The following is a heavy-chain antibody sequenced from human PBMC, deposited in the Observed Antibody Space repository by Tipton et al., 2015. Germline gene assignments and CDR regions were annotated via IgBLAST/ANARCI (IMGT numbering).Heavy chain of an antibody. CDR3: ARVPDSGFDAFDI. D-gene: IGHD5-12*01. CDR2: ISYTETS. J-gene: IGHJ3*02. V-gene: IGHV4-61*01. CDR1: GGSVSSGSYY. Sequence: TLSLTCTVSGGSVSSGSYYWSWIRQPPGKGLEWIGYISYTETSHYNASLKSRVTISIDTSKNQFSLKLSSVTAADTAVYYCARVPDSGFDAFDIWGQGTMVTVSS.